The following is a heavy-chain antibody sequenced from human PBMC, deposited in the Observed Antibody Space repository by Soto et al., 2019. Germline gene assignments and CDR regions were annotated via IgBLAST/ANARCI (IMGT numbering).Heavy chain of an antibody. CDR3: ARAPRLTQLSA. CDR2: INGVNGNT. D-gene: IGHD1-1*01. J-gene: IGHJ5*02. CDR1: GYTFSTSG. Sequence: QVQLVQSGAEVKKAGASIRISCKASGYTFSTSGMHWVRQAPGQGLEWVGWINGVNGNTKYSPKFQDRVTITRDSSASTAYMELSGLTSEDTGVFYCARAPRLTQLSAWGQGTQVIVSS. V-gene: IGHV1-3*01.